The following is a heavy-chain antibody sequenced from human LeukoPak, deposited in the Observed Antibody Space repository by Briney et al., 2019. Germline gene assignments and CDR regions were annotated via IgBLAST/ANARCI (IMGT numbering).Heavy chain of an antibody. CDR1: GFTVSSNY. D-gene: IGHD3-22*01. CDR2: IYSGGST. V-gene: IGHV3-53*01. CDR3: AKDRDYDSSVQTDY. J-gene: IGHJ4*02. Sequence: GGSLRLSCAASGFTVSSNYMSWVRQAPGKGLEWVSVIYSGGSTYYADSVKGRFTISRDNSKNTLYLQMNSLRAEDTAVYYCAKDRDYDSSVQTDYWGQGTLVTVSS.